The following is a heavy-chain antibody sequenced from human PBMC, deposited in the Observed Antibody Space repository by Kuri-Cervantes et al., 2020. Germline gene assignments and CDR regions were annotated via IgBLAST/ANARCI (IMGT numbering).Heavy chain of an antibody. D-gene: IGHD4-23*01. J-gene: IGHJ6*02. Sequence: LRLSCAISGDSVSSNSAAWNWIRQSPSRGLEWLGRTYYRSKWYNDYAVSVKSRITINPDTSKNQFSLQLNSVTPEDTAVYYCARDRRWNYYYGMDVWCQGTTVTVSS. CDR3: ARDRRWNYYYGMDV. CDR2: TYYRSKWYN. CDR1: GDSVSSNSAA. V-gene: IGHV6-1*01.